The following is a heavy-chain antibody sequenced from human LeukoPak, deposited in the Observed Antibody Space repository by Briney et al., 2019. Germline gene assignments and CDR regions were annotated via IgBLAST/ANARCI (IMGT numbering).Heavy chain of an antibody. CDR3: VRAVRGAPFDS. J-gene: IGHJ4*02. CDR1: GNSFTGYW. CDR2: IYPGDSDT. D-gene: IGHD3-10*01. V-gene: IGHV5-51*01. Sequence: GESLKISCKGSGNSFTGYWIGWVRQMPGKGLEYMGIIYPGDSDTRYSPSFQGQVTISADKSTDTAYLQWSSLKASDTAIYYCVRAVRGAPFDSWGQGTLVTVSS.